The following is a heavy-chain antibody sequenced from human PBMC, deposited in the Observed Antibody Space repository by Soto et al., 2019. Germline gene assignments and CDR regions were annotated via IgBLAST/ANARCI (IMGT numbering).Heavy chain of an antibody. Sequence: SETLSLTCTVSGGSISSCYWCWLRQPPGKGLEWIGSMYYGGSTYYNPSLKSRVTISVDTSKNQFSLKLSSVTAADTAVYYCAGGVATIPYAFDIWGQGTMVTVSS. CDR3: AGGVATIPYAFDI. CDR2: MYYGGST. CDR1: GGSISSCY. J-gene: IGHJ3*02. V-gene: IGHV4-59*05. D-gene: IGHD5-12*01.